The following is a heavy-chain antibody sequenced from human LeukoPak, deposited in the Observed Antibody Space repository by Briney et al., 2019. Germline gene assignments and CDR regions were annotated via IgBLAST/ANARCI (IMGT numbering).Heavy chain of an antibody. D-gene: IGHD6-19*01. CDR1: GGTFSSYA. CDR2: IIPILGIA. Sequence: SVKVSRKASGGTFSSYAISWVRQAPGQGLEWMGRIIPILGIANYAQKFQGRVTITADKSTSTAYMELSSLRSEDTAVYYCASANGGQQWLSPLVYWGQGTLVTVSS. V-gene: IGHV1-69*04. J-gene: IGHJ4*02. CDR3: ASANGGQQWLSPLVY.